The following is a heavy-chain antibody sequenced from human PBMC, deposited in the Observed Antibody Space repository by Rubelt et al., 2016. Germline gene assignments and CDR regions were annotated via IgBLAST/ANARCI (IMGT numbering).Heavy chain of an antibody. Sequence: EWVAVISYDGSNKYYADSVKGRFTISRDNSKNTLYLQMNSLRAEDTAVYYCARDGYGDYLPDDYWGQGTLVTVSS. V-gene: IGHV3-30*04. CDR3: ARDGYGDYLPDDY. D-gene: IGHD4-17*01. J-gene: IGHJ4*02. CDR2: ISYDGSNK.